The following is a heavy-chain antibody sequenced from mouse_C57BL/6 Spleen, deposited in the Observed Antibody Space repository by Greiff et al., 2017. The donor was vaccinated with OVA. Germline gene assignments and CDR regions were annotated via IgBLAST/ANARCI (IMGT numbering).Heavy chain of an antibody. CDR2: IYPGDGDT. CDR1: GYAFSSSW. V-gene: IGHV1-82*01. J-gene: IGHJ2*01. Sequence: QVQLKQSGPELVKPGASVKISCKASGYAFSSSWMNWVKQRPGKGLEWIGRIYPGDGDTNYNGKFKGKATLTADKSSITAYMQLSSLTSEDSAVYFCAREEERRYYFDYWGQGTTLTVSS. CDR3: AREEERRYYFDY.